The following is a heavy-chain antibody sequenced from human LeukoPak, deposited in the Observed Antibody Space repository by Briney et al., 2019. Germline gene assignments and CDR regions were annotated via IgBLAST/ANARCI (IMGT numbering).Heavy chain of an antibody. CDR3: AKDLGVPAATNAFDI. D-gene: IGHD2-2*01. CDR2: ISYDGSNK. CDR1: GFTFSSYG. V-gene: IGHV3-30*18. Sequence: GRSLRLSCAASGFTFSSYGMHWVRQAPGKGLEWVAVISYDGSNKYYADSVKGRFTISRDDSKNTLYLQMNSLRGEDTAVYYCAKDLGVPAATNAFDIWGQGTMVTVSS. J-gene: IGHJ3*02.